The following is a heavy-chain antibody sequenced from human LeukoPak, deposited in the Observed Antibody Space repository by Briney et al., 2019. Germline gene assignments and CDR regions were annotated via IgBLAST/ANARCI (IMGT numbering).Heavy chain of an antibody. Sequence: GASVKVSCKFSDSTFTGYYLNWLGQPPAQGLEWMGWINPNSGGTNYAQKFQGRVTMTRDTSISTAYMELSRLRSDDTAVYYCARSGEPFDYWGQGTLVTVYS. V-gene: IGHV1-2*02. CDR3: ARSGEPFDY. CDR2: INPNSGGT. J-gene: IGHJ4*02. CDR1: DSTFTGYY.